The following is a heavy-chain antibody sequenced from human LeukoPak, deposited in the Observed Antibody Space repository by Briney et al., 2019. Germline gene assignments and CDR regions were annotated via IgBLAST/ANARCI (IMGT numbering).Heavy chain of an antibody. D-gene: IGHD4-17*01. CDR1: GFTFDDYD. Sequence: GRSLRLSCAGCGFTFDDYDRQWVRQAQGKGGEGGSGISWNSGSIVYEGSGKGRFTISSDNAKTSLYLQMNSLRPEDMALYYCAKDAAAEPYGDYADWGQGTLVTVSS. V-gene: IGHV3-9*03. J-gene: IGHJ4*02. CDR2: ISWNSGSI. CDR3: AKDAAAEPYGDYAD.